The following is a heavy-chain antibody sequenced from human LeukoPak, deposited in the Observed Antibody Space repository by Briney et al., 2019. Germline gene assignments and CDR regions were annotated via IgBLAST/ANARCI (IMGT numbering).Heavy chain of an antibody. J-gene: IGHJ3*02. V-gene: IGHV3-33*01. CDR3: ARSGYSSGWYSVGAFDI. D-gene: IGHD6-19*01. CDR1: GFTFSSYG. CDR2: IWYDGSNK. Sequence: GGSPRLSCAASGFTFSSYGMHWVRQAPGKGLEWVAVIWYDGSNKYYADSVKGRFIISRDNSKNTLYLQMNSLSAEGTAVYYCARSGYSSGWYSVGAFDIWGQGTKVTVSS.